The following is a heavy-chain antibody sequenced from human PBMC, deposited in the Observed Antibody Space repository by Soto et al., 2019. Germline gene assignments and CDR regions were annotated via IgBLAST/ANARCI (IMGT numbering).Heavy chain of an antibody. D-gene: IGHD2-21*01. CDR2: IYSGGST. CDR1: GFTVSSNY. CDR3: ATASQGEAWHFDY. Sequence: PGGSLRLSCAASGFTVSSNYMSWVLQAPGKGLEWVSVIYSGGSTYYADSVKGRFTISSDNSKNTLYLQMNSLRAEDTAVYYCATASQGEAWHFDYWRQGTLVTVSS. V-gene: IGHV3-53*01. J-gene: IGHJ4*02.